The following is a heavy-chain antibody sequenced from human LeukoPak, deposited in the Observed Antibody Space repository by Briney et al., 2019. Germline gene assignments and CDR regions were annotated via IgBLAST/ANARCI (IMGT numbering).Heavy chain of an antibody. Sequence: ASVKVSCKASGGTFSSYAISWVRQAPGQGLEWMGGIIPMFGTANYAQKFQGRVTITADESTSTTYMELSSLRSEDTAVYYCARSYSSSWYPRGDYYFDYWGQGSLVTVSS. D-gene: IGHD6-13*01. CDR3: ARSYSSSWYPRGDYYFDY. CDR1: GGTFSSYA. CDR2: IIPMFGTA. V-gene: IGHV1-69*13. J-gene: IGHJ4*02.